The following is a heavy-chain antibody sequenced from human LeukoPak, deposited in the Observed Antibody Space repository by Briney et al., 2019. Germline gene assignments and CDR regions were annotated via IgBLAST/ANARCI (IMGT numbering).Heavy chain of an antibody. D-gene: IGHD3-16*01. CDR2: ISGSGGST. V-gene: IGHV3-23*01. Sequence: QPGGSLRLSCAASGFTFSSYAMSWVRQAPGKGLEWVSAISGSGGSTYYADSVKGRLTISRDNSKNTLYLQMNSLRPEDTAVYYCAGVEGGDWFDPWGQGTLVTVSS. CDR3: AGVEGGDWFDP. CDR1: GFTFSSYA. J-gene: IGHJ5*02.